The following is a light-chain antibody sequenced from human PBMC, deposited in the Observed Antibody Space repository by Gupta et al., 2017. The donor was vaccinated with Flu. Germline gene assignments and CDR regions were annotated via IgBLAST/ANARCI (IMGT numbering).Light chain of an antibody. CDR1: QDIRNY. J-gene: IGKJ5*01. CDR3: QQYGNLPIT. Sequence: DIQMTQSPSSLSASLGDRVTITCQASQDIRNYLNWYQQQPGKAPKLLIYAASNLQTGVPSRFSGGGSGTDFTFTISSLQPEDIATYYCQQYGNLPITFGQGTRLEIE. V-gene: IGKV1-33*01. CDR2: AAS.